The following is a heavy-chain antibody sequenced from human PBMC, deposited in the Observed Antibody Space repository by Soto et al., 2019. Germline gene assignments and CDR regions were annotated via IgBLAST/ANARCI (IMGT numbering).Heavy chain of an antibody. D-gene: IGHD2-8*01. J-gene: IGHJ4*02. Sequence: QVQLVQSGAEVKKPGSSVKVSCKASGGTFSSYAISWVRQAPGQGLEWMGGIIPIFGTANYAQKFQGRVTITADESTSTADMELSSLRSEDTAVYYCAMRSGTMVYAPREAFDYWGQGTLVTVSS. CDR3: AMRSGTMVYAPREAFDY. CDR2: IIPIFGTA. CDR1: GGTFSSYA. V-gene: IGHV1-69*01.